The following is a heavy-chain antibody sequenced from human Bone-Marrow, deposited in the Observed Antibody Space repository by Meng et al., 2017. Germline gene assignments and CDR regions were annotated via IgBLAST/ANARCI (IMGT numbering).Heavy chain of an antibody. J-gene: IGHJ4*02. CDR2: IKSKSAGGTT. Sequence: LVGSGGGLVKPGGSLRLSCAASGFAFSDAWMSWGRQAPGKGLEWVGLIKSKSAGGTTDYAAPVKGRFTISRDDSKTTMYLQMNSLKTEDTAVYYCTASPATEYWGQGTLVTVSS. V-gene: IGHV3-15*01. D-gene: IGHD1-26*01. CDR1: GFAFSDAW. CDR3: TASPATEY.